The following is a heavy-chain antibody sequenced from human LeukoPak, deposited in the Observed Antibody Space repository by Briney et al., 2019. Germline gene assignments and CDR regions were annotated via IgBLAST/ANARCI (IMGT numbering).Heavy chain of an antibody. CDR1: GYTFTGYY. Sequence: EASVKVSCKASGYTFTGYYIHWVRQAPGQGLEWMGWINPNSGGTNYAQKFQGRFTMPRDTSITTAYMELSGLRSDDTAIYYCARGKLAAPGRTGYNWFDPWGQGTLVTVSS. V-gene: IGHV1-2*02. CDR2: INPNSGGT. CDR3: ARGKLAAPGRTGYNWFDP. J-gene: IGHJ5*02. D-gene: IGHD6-13*01.